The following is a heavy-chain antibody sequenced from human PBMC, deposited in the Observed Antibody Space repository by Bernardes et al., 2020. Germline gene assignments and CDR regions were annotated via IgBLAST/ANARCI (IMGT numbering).Heavy chain of an antibody. CDR2: ISSSSSYI. V-gene: IGHV3-21*01. D-gene: IGHD6-19*01. Sequence: GGSLRLSCAASGFTFSSYSMNWVRQAPGKGLEWVSSISSSSSYIYYADSVKGRFTISRDNAKNSLYLQMNSLRAEDTAVYYCARDGAYSSGWKDYWGQGNLVTGSS. J-gene: IGHJ4*02. CDR3: ARDGAYSSGWKDY. CDR1: GFTFSSYS.